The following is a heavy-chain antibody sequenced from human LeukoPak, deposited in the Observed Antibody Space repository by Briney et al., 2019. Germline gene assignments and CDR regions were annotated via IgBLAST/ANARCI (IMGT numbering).Heavy chain of an antibody. J-gene: IGHJ4*02. D-gene: IGHD3-22*01. Sequence: GGSLRLSCAASGFTFSSYWMSWVRQAPGKGLEWVANIKQDGSEKYYVDSVKGRFTISRDNAKNSLYLQMNSLRAEDTAVYYCAREYDYYDSSGYYWGSDYWGQGTLVTVSS. V-gene: IGHV3-7*01. CDR3: AREYDYYDSSGYYWGSDY. CDR2: IKQDGSEK. CDR1: GFTFSSYW.